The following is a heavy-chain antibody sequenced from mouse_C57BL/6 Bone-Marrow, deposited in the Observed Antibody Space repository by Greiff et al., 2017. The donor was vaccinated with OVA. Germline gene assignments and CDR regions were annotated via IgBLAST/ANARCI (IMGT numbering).Heavy chain of an antibody. CDR1: GYTFTSYW. V-gene: IGHV1-72*01. Sequence: QVQLQQPGAELVKPGASVKLSCKASGYTFTSYWMHWVQQAPGRGLEWIGRIDTNSGGTKYNEKVKSKATLTVDKPSSTAYLQLSSLTSEDSAVYYCARSTWRFYFDYWGQGTTLTVS. CDR3: ARSTWRFYFDY. D-gene: IGHD1-1*01. CDR2: IDTNSGGT. J-gene: IGHJ2*01.